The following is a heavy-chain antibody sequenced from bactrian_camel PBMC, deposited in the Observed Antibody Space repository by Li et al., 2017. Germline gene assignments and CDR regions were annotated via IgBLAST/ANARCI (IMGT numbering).Heavy chain of an antibody. Sequence: VQLVESGGGSMQAGGSLRLSCAASGYTYAAYCLGWFRQAPGMEREQVAAFIYTFHRTTRYADSVKGRFTISRDDAKNTMYLQMNNLQPEDTAMYYCAADVGSMSGNCQPNYWGQGTQVTVS. J-gene: IGHJ4*01. D-gene: IGHD6*01. CDR3: AADVGSMSGNCQPNY. V-gene: IGHV3S1*01. CDR1: GYTYAAYC. CDR2: IYTFHRTT.